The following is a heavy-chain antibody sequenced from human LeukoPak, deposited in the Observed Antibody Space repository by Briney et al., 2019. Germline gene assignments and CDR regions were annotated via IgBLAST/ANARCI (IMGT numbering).Heavy chain of an antibody. CDR3: ARPSTYYYYMDV. V-gene: IGHV3-30*03. CDR2: ISYDGSNK. Sequence: GGSLRLSCAASGFTFSSYGMHWVRQAPGKGLEWVAVISYDGSNKYYADSVKGRFTISRDNSKNTLYLQMNSLRAEDTAVYYCARPSTYYYYMDVWGKGTTVTVSS. D-gene: IGHD2-2*01. CDR1: GFTFSSYG. J-gene: IGHJ6*03.